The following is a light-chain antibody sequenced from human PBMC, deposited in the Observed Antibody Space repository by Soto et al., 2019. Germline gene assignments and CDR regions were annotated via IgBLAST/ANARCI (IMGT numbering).Light chain of an antibody. V-gene: IGLV1-44*01. Sequence: QSVLTQPPSASGTPGQVFTISCSGSNSNIGDNSVNWYQQLPGTAPKLLIYSDNRRPSGVPDRFSGSKSGTSASLAISGLQSEAEAEYYCAAWDASLHGLLFGGGPKLTVL. J-gene: IGLJ3*02. CDR2: SDN. CDR1: NSNIGDNS. CDR3: AAWDASLHGLL.